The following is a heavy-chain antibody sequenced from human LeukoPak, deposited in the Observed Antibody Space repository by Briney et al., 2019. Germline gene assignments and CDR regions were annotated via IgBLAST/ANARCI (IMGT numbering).Heavy chain of an antibody. CDR2: IDKKDNLYAT. CDR3: TRDRGTYNWFDP. Sequence: GGSLRLSCAASGFTFSGSAVHWVRQSSGKGLEWVGHIDKKDNLYATAYAESVKGRFTISRDDSKDTACMHMYSPKNEDTALYYCTRDRGTYNWFDPWGQGTLVTVSS. CDR1: GFTFSGSA. J-gene: IGHJ5*02. V-gene: IGHV3-73*01. D-gene: IGHD2-15*01.